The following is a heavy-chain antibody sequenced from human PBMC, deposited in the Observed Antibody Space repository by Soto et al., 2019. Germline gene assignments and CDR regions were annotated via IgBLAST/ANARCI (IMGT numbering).Heavy chain of an antibody. CDR3: ERAYYYYGMDV. J-gene: IGHJ6*02. CDR2: IYPVGSDT. V-gene: IGHV5-51*01. CDR1: GYIFTSYF. Sequence: PGDSLNISCKCSGYIFTSYFIVLVRQMPGKGLEWMGIIYPVGSDTRYIPSFQVQVTISADKSISTAYLQWSSLKASDTAMYYCERAYYYYGMDVWGQGTTVTVSS.